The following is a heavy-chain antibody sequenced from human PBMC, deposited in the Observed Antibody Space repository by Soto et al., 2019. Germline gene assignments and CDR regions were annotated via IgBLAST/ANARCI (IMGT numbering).Heavy chain of an antibody. Sequence: QVQLQESGPGLVNPSQTLSLTCTVSRASVSSGDYYWSWIRQHPGKGLEWIGYISYTGRTYYSPSLKSGLSISVDTSENHFSLKLRSVTAADTAVYYCARGAYNAGSRYGGIDYWGQGTLVTVSS. CDR3: ARGAYNAGSRYGGIDY. D-gene: IGHD3-3*01. V-gene: IGHV4-31*03. CDR2: ISYTGRT. CDR1: RASVSSGDYY. J-gene: IGHJ4*02.